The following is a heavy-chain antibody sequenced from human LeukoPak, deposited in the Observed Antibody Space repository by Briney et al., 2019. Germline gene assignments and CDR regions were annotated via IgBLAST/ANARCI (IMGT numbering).Heavy chain of an antibody. Sequence: PGGSLRLSCAASGFTFSSYWMHWVRQAAGKGLVWVSRINSDGSSTSYADSVKGRFTISRDNAKNTLYLQMNSLRAEDTAVYYCARDLRYNWNFDAFDIWGQGTMVTVSS. D-gene: IGHD1-7*01. CDR3: ARDLRYNWNFDAFDI. CDR2: INSDGSST. CDR1: GFTFSSYW. V-gene: IGHV3-74*01. J-gene: IGHJ3*02.